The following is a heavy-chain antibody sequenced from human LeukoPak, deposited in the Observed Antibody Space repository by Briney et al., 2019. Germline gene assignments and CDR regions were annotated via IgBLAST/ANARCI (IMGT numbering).Heavy chain of an antibody. J-gene: IGHJ4*02. V-gene: IGHV4-38-2*02. Sequence: SETLSLTCSVSGYDLSSGYDWGWVRQPPGMGLEWIGNINYSGRTSYHPSLTSRVTLSLDTSKNQFSLTLRSVTAADTAVYYCARDSYCSASTSSCVDYWGPGILVTVPS. D-gene: IGHD2-15*01. CDR2: INYSGRT. CDR3: ARDSYCSASTSSCVDY. CDR1: GYDLSSGYD.